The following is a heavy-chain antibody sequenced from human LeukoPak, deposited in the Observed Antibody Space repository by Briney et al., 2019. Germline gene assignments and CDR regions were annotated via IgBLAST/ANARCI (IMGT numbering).Heavy chain of an antibody. D-gene: IGHD1-26*01. V-gene: IGHV4-39*07. CDR1: GGPISSGDYY. CDR2: INYRGTT. J-gene: IGHJ4*02. CDR3: ARVSRDSGNYYTFLDY. Sequence: SETLSLTCTVSGGPISSGDYYWGWIRQPPGMGPEWIGSINYRGTTYYNPSLQSRVAISVDTSKNQFSLQLTSVTATDAAVYYCARVSRDSGNYYTFLDYWGQGTLVTVFS.